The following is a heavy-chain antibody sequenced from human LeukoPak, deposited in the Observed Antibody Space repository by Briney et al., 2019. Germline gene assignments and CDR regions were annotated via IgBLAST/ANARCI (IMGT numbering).Heavy chain of an antibody. J-gene: IGHJ2*01. Sequence: GGSLRLSCAAFGFTVSSNYMSWVRQAPGKGLEWVSVVYTGGSTYYSDPVKDRFTTSRDDSKNTLYLQMSSLRVEDTAVYYCARKVLAPYWYFDLWGRGTLVTVSS. CDR1: GFTVSSNY. CDR2: VYTGGST. V-gene: IGHV3-53*01. CDR3: ARKVLAPYWYFDL.